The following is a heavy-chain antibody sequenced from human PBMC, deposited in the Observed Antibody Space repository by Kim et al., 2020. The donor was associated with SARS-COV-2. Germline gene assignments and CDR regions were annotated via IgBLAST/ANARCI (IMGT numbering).Heavy chain of an antibody. J-gene: IGHJ3*02. Sequence: GGSLRLSCAASGFIFSGSAMHWVRQASWKGLEWVGRIRSKANSYATAYAASVKGRFTISRDDSKTTTYLQMNSLKTEETAVYYCTRAPGTTFALWYSFD. CDR1: GFIFSGSA. D-gene: IGHD1-1*01. CDR2: IRSKANSYAT. V-gene: IGHV3-73*01. CDR3: TRAPGTTFALWYSFD.